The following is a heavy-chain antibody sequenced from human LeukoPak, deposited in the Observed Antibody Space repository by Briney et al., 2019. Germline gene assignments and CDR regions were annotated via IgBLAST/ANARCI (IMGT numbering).Heavy chain of an antibody. V-gene: IGHV1-8*01. D-gene: IGHD5-18*01. CDR2: MNPNSGNT. Sequence: ASVKVSCKAPGYTFTSYDINWVRQATGQGLEWMGWMNPNSGNTGYAQKFQGRVTMTRNTTISTAYMELSSLRSEDTAVYYCARGRIQLWSYGMDVWGQGTTVTVSS. CDR3: ARGRIQLWSYGMDV. CDR1: GYTFTSYD. J-gene: IGHJ6*02.